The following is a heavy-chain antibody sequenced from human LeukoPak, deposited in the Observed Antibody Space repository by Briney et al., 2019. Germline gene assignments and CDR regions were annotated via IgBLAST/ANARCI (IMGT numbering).Heavy chain of an antibody. CDR3: ARLFRGVGY. J-gene: IGHJ4*02. D-gene: IGHD3-16*01. CDR2: IYYSGST. Sequence: SSETLSFTCTVSGSSISGSDYYWGWIRQPPGKGLEWIGSIYYSGSTYYNSSLKSRVSISVDTSRNQFSLKLSSVTAADTALYYCARLFRGVGYWGQGTLVTVSS. CDR1: GSSISGSDYY. V-gene: IGHV4-39*01.